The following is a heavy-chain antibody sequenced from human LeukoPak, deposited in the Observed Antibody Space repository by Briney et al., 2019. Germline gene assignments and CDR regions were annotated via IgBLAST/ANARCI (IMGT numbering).Heavy chain of an antibody. V-gene: IGHV3-53*01. CDR1: GFTVSGNS. CDR2: IHNDGTA. D-gene: IGHD5-12*01. J-gene: IGHJ3*02. Sequence: PGGSLRLSCVVSGFTVSGNSLTWVRQAPGRGLEWVSLIHNDGTAIYRDSVKGRFTLSRDISKNMVSLQMSSLKVEDTAVYYCATDSGYNAFDIWGQGTMVSVSS. CDR3: ATDSGYNAFDI.